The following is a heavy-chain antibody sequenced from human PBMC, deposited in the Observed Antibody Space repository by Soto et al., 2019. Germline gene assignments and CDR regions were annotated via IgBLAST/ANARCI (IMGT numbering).Heavy chain of an antibody. CDR1: GGSISSYY. J-gene: IGHJ4*02. CDR3: ARRTGSSGYIVFDY. V-gene: IGHV4-59*01. CDR2: IYYSGST. Sequence: QVQLQESGPGLVKPSETLSLTCTVSGGSISSYYWSWIRQPPGKGLEWIGYIYYSGSTNYNPSLKSRVAISVDTCKNQFSLKPSTVTAADTAVYYCARRTGSSGYIVFDYWGQGTLVTVSS. D-gene: IGHD3-22*01.